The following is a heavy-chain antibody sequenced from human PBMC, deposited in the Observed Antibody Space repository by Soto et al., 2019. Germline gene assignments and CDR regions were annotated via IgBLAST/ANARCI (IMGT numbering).Heavy chain of an antibody. CDR3: ARDRTVPPGGMDV. V-gene: IGHV4-61*08. J-gene: IGHJ6*02. D-gene: IGHD2-2*01. Sequence: SETLSLTCTVSGGSVSSTDHYWSWIRQPPGKGLEWIGYIYYSGSTNYNPSLKSRVIISVDTSKNQLSLKLTSMPAADTAVYYCARDRTVPPGGMDVWGQGTTVTVSS. CDR2: IYYSGST. CDR1: GGSVSSTDHY.